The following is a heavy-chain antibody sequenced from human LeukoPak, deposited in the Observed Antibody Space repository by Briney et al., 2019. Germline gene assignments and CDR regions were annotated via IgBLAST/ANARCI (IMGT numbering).Heavy chain of an antibody. CDR2: MYYSGST. CDR1: GGSNSSDY. V-gene: IGHV4-59*01. J-gene: IGHJ4*02. D-gene: IGHD2-8*01. CDR3: ARDVSMLIDY. Sequence: PSETLSLTCTVSGGSNSSDYWSWIRQPPGKGLEWIGYMYYSGSTQYNPSLKSRVTISVDTSKNRFSLKLSSVSAADTAVYYCARDVSMLIDYWGQGTLVTVSS.